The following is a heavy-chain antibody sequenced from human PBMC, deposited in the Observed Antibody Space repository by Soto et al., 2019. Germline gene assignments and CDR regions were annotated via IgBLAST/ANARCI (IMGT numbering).Heavy chain of an antibody. CDR1: GGSISSYY. V-gene: IGHV4-59*01. J-gene: IGHJ4*02. Sequence: SSETLSLTCTVSGGSISSYYWSWIRQPPGKGLEWIGYIYYSGSTNYNPSLKSRVTISVDTSKNQFSLKLSSVTAADTAVYYCARDSSGWYFDYWGQGTLVTVSS. CDR3: ARDSSGWYFDY. CDR2: IYYSGST. D-gene: IGHD6-19*01.